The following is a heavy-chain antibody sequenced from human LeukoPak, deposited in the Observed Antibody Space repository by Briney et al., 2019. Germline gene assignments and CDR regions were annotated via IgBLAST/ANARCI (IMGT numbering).Heavy chain of an antibody. Sequence: PSQTLSLTCTVSGGSISSGSYYWSWIRQPAGKGLEWIGRFYNSGSTNYNPSLKSRVTISVDTSKNQFSLKLSSVTAADTAVYYCASSGSGSYNPPFDYWGRGTLVTVSS. D-gene: IGHD3-10*01. V-gene: IGHV4-61*02. J-gene: IGHJ4*02. CDR2: FYNSGST. CDR3: ASSGSGSYNPPFDY. CDR1: GGSISSGSYY.